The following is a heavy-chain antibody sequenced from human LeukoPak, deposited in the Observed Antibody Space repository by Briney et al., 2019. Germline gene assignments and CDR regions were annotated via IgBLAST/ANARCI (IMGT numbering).Heavy chain of an antibody. D-gene: IGHD3-22*01. V-gene: IGHV4-34*01. CDR1: GGSFSGYY. J-gene: IGHJ3*02. CDR2: INHSGST. Sequence: SETLSLTCAVYGGSFSGYYWSWIRQPPGKGLEWIGEINHSGSTNYNPSLKSRVTISVDTSKNQFSLKLSSVTAADTAAYYCARSRPGPYYYDSSGYNIWGQGTMVTVSS. CDR3: ARSRPGPYYYDSSGYNI.